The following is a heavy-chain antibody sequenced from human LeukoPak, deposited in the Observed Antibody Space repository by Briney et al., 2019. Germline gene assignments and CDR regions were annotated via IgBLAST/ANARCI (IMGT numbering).Heavy chain of an antibody. D-gene: IGHD2-21*02. V-gene: IGHV4-59*07. CDR1: GGSISNYY. Sequence: SDTLSLTCTVSGGSISNYYWSWIRQPPGKGLEWIGYIYYSGRTNYNPSLKSRVTISMDTSKNHFSLTLSSVTAADTALYYCARGAERLTATPFDYWGQGTLITVSS. J-gene: IGHJ4*02. CDR3: ARGAERLTATPFDY. CDR2: IYYSGRT.